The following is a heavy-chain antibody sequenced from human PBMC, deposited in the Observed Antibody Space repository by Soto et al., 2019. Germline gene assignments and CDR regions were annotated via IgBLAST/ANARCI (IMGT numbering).Heavy chain of an antibody. D-gene: IGHD3-10*01. Sequence: SVKGSCKASGGAFSSYAISWLLQAPGQGLEWMGGLIPLFGTANYAQKFQGRVTITADESTSTAYMELSSLRSEDTAVYYCARERCYYGSGMEIDCCGDMDVWGQGATVTVSS. CDR1: GGAFSSYA. J-gene: IGHJ6*02. CDR2: LIPLFGTA. CDR3: ARERCYYGSGMEIDCCGDMDV. V-gene: IGHV1-69*13.